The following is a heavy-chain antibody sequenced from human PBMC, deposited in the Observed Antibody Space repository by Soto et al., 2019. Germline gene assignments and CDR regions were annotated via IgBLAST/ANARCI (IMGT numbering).Heavy chain of an antibody. J-gene: IGHJ3*02. D-gene: IGHD4-17*01. V-gene: IGHV1-69*01. CDR3: ARSRNVAEFNDYGGNYHGFDI. Sequence: QVQLEQSGAEVKKAGSSVKVSCKAFGGSVNSHAISWVRQAPGQGLEWMGGIIPMFGTPTYAQRFQAGVTITADESTSTVYLHPSSLRSEDTAMYYCARSRNVAEFNDYGGNYHGFDIWGQGTMVTVSS. CDR1: GGSVNSHA. CDR2: IIPMFGTP.